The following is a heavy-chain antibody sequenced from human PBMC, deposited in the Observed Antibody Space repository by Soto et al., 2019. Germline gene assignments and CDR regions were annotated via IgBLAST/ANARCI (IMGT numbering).Heavy chain of an antibody. D-gene: IGHD3-3*01. CDR2: FNAGNGNT. V-gene: IGHV1-3*01. CDR1: GYTFTSYA. J-gene: IGHJ6*03. Sequence: QVQLVQSGAEVKKPGASVKVSCKASGYTFTSYAMHWVRQAPGQRLEWMGWFNAGNGNTKYSQKFQGRVTITRDTSASTAYMELSSLRSEDTAVYYCARDRYYDFWSGLYYMDVWGKGTTVTVSS. CDR3: ARDRYYDFWSGLYYMDV.